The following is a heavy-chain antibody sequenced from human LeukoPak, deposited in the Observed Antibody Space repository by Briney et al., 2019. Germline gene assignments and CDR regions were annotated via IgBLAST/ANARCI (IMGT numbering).Heavy chain of an antibody. CDR2: IYYSGST. V-gene: IGHV4-59*01. CDR3: ARYCSGGSCLNWFDP. J-gene: IGHJ5*02. Sequence: SETLSLTCTVSGGSISSYYWSWIRQPPGKGLEWIGYIYYSGSTNYNPSLKSRVTISVDTSKNQFSLKLSSVTAAGTAVYYCARYCSGGSCLNWFDPWGQGTLVTVSS. CDR1: GGSISSYY. D-gene: IGHD2-15*01.